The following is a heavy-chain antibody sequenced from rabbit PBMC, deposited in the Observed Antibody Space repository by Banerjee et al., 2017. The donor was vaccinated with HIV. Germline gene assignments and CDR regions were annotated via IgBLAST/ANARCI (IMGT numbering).Heavy chain of an antibody. D-gene: IGHD2-1*01. Sequence: QLKESGGGLVTPGGTLTLTCTASGFTINRYHICWVRQAPGKGLEWIGCIYTGDGSTDYATWVNGRFTISSDNAQNTVSLQMNSLTAADTATYFCVRWPNGFDLWGQGTLVTVS. V-gene: IGHV1S7*01. CDR2: IYTGDGST. CDR3: VRWPNGFDL. CDR1: GFTINRYH. J-gene: IGHJ4*01.